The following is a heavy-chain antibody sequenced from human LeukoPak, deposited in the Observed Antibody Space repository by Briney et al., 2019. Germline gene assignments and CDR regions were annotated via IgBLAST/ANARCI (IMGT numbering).Heavy chain of an antibody. CDR3: ARLAVAGIRRFDP. J-gene: IGHJ5*02. CDR2: IYYSGST. D-gene: IGHD6-19*01. CDR1: GGSISSGGYY. Sequence: SQTLSLTCTVSGGSISSGGYYWSWIRQHPGKGLEWIGYIYYSGSTYYNPSLKSRVTISVDTSKNQFSLKLSSVTAADTAVYYCARLAVAGIRRFDPWGREPWSPSPQ. V-gene: IGHV4-31*03.